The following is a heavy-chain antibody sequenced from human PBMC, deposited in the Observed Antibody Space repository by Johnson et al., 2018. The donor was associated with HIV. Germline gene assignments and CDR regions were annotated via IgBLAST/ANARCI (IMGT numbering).Heavy chain of an antibody. J-gene: IGHJ3*02. V-gene: IGHV3-13*01. D-gene: IGHD4-23*01. CDR2: IGTAGDT. CDR3: AKSPGKDYGGNSGAFDI. Sequence: VQLVESGGGLVQPGGSLRLSCAASGFTFSSYDMHWVRQATGKGLEWVSAIGTAGDTYYPDSVRGRFTISRDNSKSALFLQMNSLRAEDTAVYYCAKSPGKDYGGNSGAFDIWGQG. CDR1: GFTFSSYD.